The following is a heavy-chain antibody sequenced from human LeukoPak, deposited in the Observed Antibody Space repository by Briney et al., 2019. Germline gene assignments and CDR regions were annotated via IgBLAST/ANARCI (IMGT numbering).Heavy chain of an antibody. J-gene: IGHJ4*02. V-gene: IGHV4-34*01. Sequence: SETLSLTCAVYGGSFSGYYWSWIRQPPAKGLEWIGEIHHSGSTNYNPSLKSRVTISVDTSKNQFSLKLSSVTAADTAVYYCARVEELGENTGWGQGTL. CDR3: ARVEELGENTG. CDR1: GGSFSGYY. D-gene: IGHD3-10*01. CDR2: IHHSGST.